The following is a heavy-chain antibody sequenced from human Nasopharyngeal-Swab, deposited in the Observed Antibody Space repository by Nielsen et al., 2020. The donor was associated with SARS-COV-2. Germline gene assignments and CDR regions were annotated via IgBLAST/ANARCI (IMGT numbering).Heavy chain of an antibody. CDR3: ARAPSPIAARRGDDAFDI. V-gene: IGHV7-4-1*02. D-gene: IGHD6-6*01. J-gene: IGHJ3*02. CDR2: INTNTGNP. CDR1: GYTFTRYA. Sequence: VSVKVSCKACGYTFTRYAMIWVRQVAGQGREWMGWINTNTGNPTYAQGFTGRFVFSLDTSVSTAYLQISSLKAEDTAVYYCARAPSPIAARRGDDAFDIWGQGTMVTVSS.